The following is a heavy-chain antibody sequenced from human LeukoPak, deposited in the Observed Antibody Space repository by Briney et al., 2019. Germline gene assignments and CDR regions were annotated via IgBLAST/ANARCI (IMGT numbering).Heavy chain of an antibody. J-gene: IGHJ6*04. CDR1: DDSIKSHF. CDR3: TRVSRVDYSGNPEGDV. V-gene: IGHV4-59*11. Sequence: SETLSLTCTVSDDSIKSHFWTWIRQSPGKGLEWIGYVFYSGSTSYNPSLRSRLTMSVDTSKSQFSLNLNSVTTADTAVYYCTRVSRVDYSGNPEGDVWGKGTTVTVSS. CDR2: VFYSGST. D-gene: IGHD4-23*01.